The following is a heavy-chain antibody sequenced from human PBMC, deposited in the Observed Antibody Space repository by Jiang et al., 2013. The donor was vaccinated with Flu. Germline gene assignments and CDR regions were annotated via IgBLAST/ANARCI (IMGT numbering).Heavy chain of an antibody. CDR3: ARDLNGSTMAGE. CDR1: GGTFSSYA. J-gene: IGHJ4*02. Sequence: SGAEVKKPGSSVKVSCKASGGTFSSYAISWVRQAPGQGLEWMGRIIPILGIANYAQKFQGRVTITADKSTSTAYMELSSLRSEDTAVYYCARDLNGSTMAGEWGQGTLVTVSS. D-gene: IGHD3-10*01. CDR2: IIPILGIA. V-gene: IGHV1-69*04.